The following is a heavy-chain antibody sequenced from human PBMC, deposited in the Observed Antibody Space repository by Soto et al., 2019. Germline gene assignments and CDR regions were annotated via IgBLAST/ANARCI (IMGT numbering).Heavy chain of an antibody. D-gene: IGHD3-22*01. J-gene: IGHJ4*02. V-gene: IGHV1-2*04. CDR2: INPNSGGT. CDR1: GYTFTGYY. Sequence: ASVKVSCKASGYTFTGYYMHWVRQAPGQGLEWMGWINPNSGGTNYAQKFQGWVTMTRDTSISTAYIELSRLSSDDTAVYYCPRASVDSTAAHFYYWGQGTLVTVSS. CDR3: PRASVDSTAAHFYY.